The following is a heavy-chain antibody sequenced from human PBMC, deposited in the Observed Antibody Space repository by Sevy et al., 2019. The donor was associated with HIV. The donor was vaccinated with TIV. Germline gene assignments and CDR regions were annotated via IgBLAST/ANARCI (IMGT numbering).Heavy chain of an antibody. D-gene: IGHD2-21*02. CDR3: ARVAVEYCTDDCYHRFDY. J-gene: IGHJ4*02. Sequence: GGSLRLSCAASGFTFSSYSMNWVRQAPGKGLEWVSYISRSSSTIYYADSVKGRFTISRDNAKNSLYLQMNSLRDEDTAVYYCARVAVEYCTDDCYHRFDYWGQGTQVTVSS. CDR2: ISRSSSTI. CDR1: GFTFSSYS. V-gene: IGHV3-48*02.